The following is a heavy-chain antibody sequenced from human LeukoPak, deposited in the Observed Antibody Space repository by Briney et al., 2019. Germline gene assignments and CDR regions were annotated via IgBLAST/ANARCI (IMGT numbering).Heavy chain of an antibody. Sequence: GGSLRLSCAASAFTFSDYWMTWVRQTPGKGPERVANINNHGSETYYVDSVRGRFTISRDNAKNSLYLQMNSLRAEDTAVYYCARDVYYGSGSPRLDYWGQGTLVTVSS. V-gene: IGHV3-7*01. J-gene: IGHJ4*02. D-gene: IGHD3-10*01. CDR3: ARDVYYGSGSPRLDY. CDR2: INNHGSET. CDR1: AFTFSDYW.